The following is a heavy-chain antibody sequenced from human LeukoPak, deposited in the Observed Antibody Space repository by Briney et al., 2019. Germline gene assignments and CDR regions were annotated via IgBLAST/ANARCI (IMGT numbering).Heavy chain of an antibody. Sequence: SETLSLTCTVSGDSISTSNSYWGWIRQPPWKGLEWIGSIYYSGSTYYTPSLKSRVTISVDTSKNQFSLKLSSVTAADTAVYYCANYYDPTYYYDSSGYSLDYWGQGTLVTVSS. V-gene: IGHV4-39*01. CDR2: IYYSGST. CDR3: ANYYDPTYYYDSSGYSLDY. J-gene: IGHJ4*02. CDR1: GDSISTSNSY. D-gene: IGHD3-22*01.